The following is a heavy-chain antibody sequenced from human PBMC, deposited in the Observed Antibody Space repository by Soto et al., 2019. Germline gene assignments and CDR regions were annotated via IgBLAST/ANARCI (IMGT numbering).Heavy chain of an antibody. CDR1: GFTFSSFW. D-gene: IGHD4-17*01. Sequence: EVQLVESGGSLVQPGGSLRLSCAASGFTFSSFWMSWVRQAPGKGLEWVANIKQDGSEKYYVDSVRGRFSISRDNAKNSLFLQMNRLRAEDTAVYYCATRPYGDYGDYFDYWGQGTLVTVSS. V-gene: IGHV3-7*01. CDR2: IKQDGSEK. CDR3: ATRPYGDYGDYFDY. J-gene: IGHJ4*02.